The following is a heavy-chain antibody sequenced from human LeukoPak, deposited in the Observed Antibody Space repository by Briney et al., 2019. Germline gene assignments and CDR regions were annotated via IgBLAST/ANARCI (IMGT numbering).Heavy chain of an antibody. CDR3: ARDPYEIVATPYYFDY. D-gene: IGHD5-12*01. CDR2: ISNSSSYI. CDR1: GFTFSSYS. V-gene: IGHV3-21*01. Sequence: PGGSLRLSCAASGFTFSSYSMNWVRQAPGKGLEWVSSISNSSSYIYYADSVKGRFTISRDNAKNSLYLQMNSLRAEDTAVYYCARDPYEIVATPYYFDYWGQGTLVTVSS. J-gene: IGHJ4*02.